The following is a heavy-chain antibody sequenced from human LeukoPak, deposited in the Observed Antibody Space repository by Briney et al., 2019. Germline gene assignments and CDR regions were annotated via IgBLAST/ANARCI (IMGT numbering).Heavy chain of an antibody. Sequence: SETLSLTCTVSGGSISSYYWNWIRQPPGKGLEWIGSIYYSGSSFDNPALKSRVTISVDTSKNQFSLKLSSVTAADTAVYYCARHRSGWLQSSFDYWGQGTLVTVSS. CDR2: IYYSGSS. D-gene: IGHD5-24*01. V-gene: IGHV4-59*05. CDR1: GGSISSYY. CDR3: ARHRSGWLQSSFDY. J-gene: IGHJ4*02.